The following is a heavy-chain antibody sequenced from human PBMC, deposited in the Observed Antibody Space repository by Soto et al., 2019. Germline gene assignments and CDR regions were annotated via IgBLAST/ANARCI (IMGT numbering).Heavy chain of an antibody. V-gene: IGHV4-30-4*01. J-gene: IGHJ6*02. CDR3: ARGLWFSYGMDV. D-gene: IGHD5-18*01. CDR1: GGSISSGAYY. CDR2: IYYSGST. Sequence: SETLSLTCTVSGGSISSGAYYWSWIRQPPGKGLEWIGYIYYSGSTYYNPSLKSRVTISVDTSNNQFSLELISVTAADTAVYYCARGLWFSYGMDVWGQGTTVTVSS.